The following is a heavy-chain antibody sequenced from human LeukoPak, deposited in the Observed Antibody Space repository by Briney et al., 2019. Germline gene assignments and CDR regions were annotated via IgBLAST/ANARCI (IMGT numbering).Heavy chain of an antibody. CDR1: GFTFGDYA. CDR3: TSQPHTTKAFDY. D-gene: IGHD1-14*01. Sequence: PGRSLRLSCTASGFTFGDYAMIWVLQAPGKGLEWVGFIRSKAYGGTTEYAASVKGRFTISRDDSKSIAYLQMNSLKTEHTAVYYCTSQPHTTKAFDYWGQGTLVTVSS. CDR2: IRSKAYGGTT. J-gene: IGHJ4*02. V-gene: IGHV3-49*04.